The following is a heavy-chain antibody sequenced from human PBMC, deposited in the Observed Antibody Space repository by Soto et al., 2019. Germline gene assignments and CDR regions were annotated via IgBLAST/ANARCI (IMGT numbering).Heavy chain of an antibody. Sequence: ASVKVSCKASGYTFTSYAMHWVRQAPGQRLEWMGWINAGNGNTKYSQKFQGRVTTTTDTSASTAYMELSSLRSEDTAVYYCASFNTVRVVTAMPLWGQGTMVTVSS. V-gene: IGHV1-3*01. CDR3: ASFNTVRVVTAMPL. D-gene: IGHD2-21*02. CDR2: INAGNGNT. J-gene: IGHJ3*01. CDR1: GYTFTSYA.